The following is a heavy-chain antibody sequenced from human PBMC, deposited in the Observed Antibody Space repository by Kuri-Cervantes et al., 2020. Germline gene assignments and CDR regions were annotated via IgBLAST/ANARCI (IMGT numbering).Heavy chain of an antibody. CDR1: GFTFSTYG. D-gene: IGHD2-21*01. Sequence: GGSLRLSCAASGFTFSTYGMHWVRQAPDKGLEWVALIWYDGSKKYYADSVKGRFTISRDNSKNTLYLQLNSLRAEDTAMYYCAKVWGGGDYYDHWGQGTLVTVSS. J-gene: IGHJ4*02. V-gene: IGHV3-30*02. CDR2: IWYDGSKK. CDR3: AKVWGGGDYYDH.